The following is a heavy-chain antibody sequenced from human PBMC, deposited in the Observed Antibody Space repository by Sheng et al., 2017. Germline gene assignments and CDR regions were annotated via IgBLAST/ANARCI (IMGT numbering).Heavy chain of an antibody. CDR3: ARDLGGWRYFDY. J-gene: IGHJ4*02. D-gene: IGHD3-16*01. CDR1: GFTFSSYG. Sequence: QVQLVESGGGVVQPGRSLRLSCAASGFTFSSYGMHWVRQAPGKGLEWVAVIWYDGSNKYYADSVKGRFIISRDNSKNTLYLQMNSLRAEDTAVYYCARDLGGWRYFDYWGQGTLVTVSS. V-gene: IGHV3-33*01. CDR2: IWYDGSNK.